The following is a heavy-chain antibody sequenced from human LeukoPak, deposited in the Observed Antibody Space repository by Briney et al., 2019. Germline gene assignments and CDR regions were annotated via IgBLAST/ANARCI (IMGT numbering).Heavy chain of an antibody. V-gene: IGHV1-46*01. CDR1: GYPFSTHY. CDR2: INPSGGST. J-gene: IGHJ4*02. Sequence: ASVKVSCKASGYPFSTHYMYWVRQAPGQGLEWMGIINPSGGSTSYAQKFQGRVTMTRDMSTSTVFMELRSLRSEDTAVYYCAKERSPMVRGVPLDYWGQGTLVTVSS. CDR3: AKERSPMVRGVPLDY. D-gene: IGHD3-10*01.